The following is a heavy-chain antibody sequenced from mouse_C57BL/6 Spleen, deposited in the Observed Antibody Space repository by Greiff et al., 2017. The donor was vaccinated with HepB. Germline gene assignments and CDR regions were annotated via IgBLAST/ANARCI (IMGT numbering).Heavy chain of an antibody. V-gene: IGHV1-9*01. CDR1: GYTFTGYW. CDR2: ILPGSGST. CDR3: ARGGISYDGYSYYAMDY. Sequence: QVQLQQSGAELMKPGASVKLSCKATGYTFTGYWIEWVKQRPGHGLEWIGEILPGSGSTNYNEKFKGKATFTADTSSNTAYMQLSSLTTEDSAIYYCARGGISYDGYSYYAMDYWGQGTSVTVSS. D-gene: IGHD2-3*01. J-gene: IGHJ4*01.